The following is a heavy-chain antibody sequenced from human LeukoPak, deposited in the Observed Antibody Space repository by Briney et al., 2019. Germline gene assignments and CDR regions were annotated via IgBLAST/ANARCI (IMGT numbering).Heavy chain of an antibody. Sequence: GGSLRLSCAASGFTFDSYNMNWVRQAPGKGLEWVSSISSSSSYIYYADSVRGRFTISRDNAKNSLHLQMNSLRAEDTAVYYCARREVAAEISFGLDYWGQGTLVTVSS. CDR1: GFTFDSYN. CDR3: ARREVAAEISFGLDY. V-gene: IGHV3-21*01. CDR2: ISSSSSYI. J-gene: IGHJ4*02. D-gene: IGHD2-15*01.